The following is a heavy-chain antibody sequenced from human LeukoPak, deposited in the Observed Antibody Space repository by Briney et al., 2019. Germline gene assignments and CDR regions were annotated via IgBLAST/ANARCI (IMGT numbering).Heavy chain of an antibody. V-gene: IGHV4-34*01. CDR1: GGSFSDYY. J-gene: IGHJ6*03. CDR2: INHSGAT. Sequence: PSETLSLTCVVYGGSFSDYYWTWVRQPPGKGLEWIGEINHSGATKYNPSLKSRGTISINTSNNQVSLKLNSVTAPDTVVSYIARGEGTLAGRRWPYSFYYYVDVWGKGTTVTVSS. D-gene: IGHD6-19*01. CDR3: ARGEGTLAGRRWPYSFYYYVDV.